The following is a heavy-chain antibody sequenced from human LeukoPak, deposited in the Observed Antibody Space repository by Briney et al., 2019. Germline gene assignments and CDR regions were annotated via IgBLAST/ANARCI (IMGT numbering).Heavy chain of an antibody. V-gene: IGHV2-70*11. D-gene: IGHD3-22*01. CDR3: ARMPYYYDSSGSDPRYYYYGMDV. J-gene: IGHJ6*02. Sequence: SCPALVKPTQTLTLTCTFSGFSLSTSGMCVSWIRQPPGKALEWLACIDWDDDKYYSTSLKTRLTISKDTSKNQVVLTMTNMDPVDTATYYCARMPYYYDSSGSDPRYYYYGMDVWGQGTTVTVSS. CDR2: IDWDDDK. CDR1: GFSLSTSGMC.